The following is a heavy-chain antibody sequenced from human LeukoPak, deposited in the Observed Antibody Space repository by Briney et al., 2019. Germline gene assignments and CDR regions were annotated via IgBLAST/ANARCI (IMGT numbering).Heavy chain of an antibody. Sequence: SQTLSLTCTVSGGSISSGGYYWSWIRQHPGNGLEWIGYIYYSGSTYYNPSLKSRVTISVDTSKNQFSLKLSSVTAADTAVYYCVRDRGRKYQLRYWYFDPWGRGTLVTVSS. D-gene: IGHD2-2*01. J-gene: IGHJ2*01. V-gene: IGHV4-31*03. CDR1: GGSISSGGYY. CDR3: VRDRGRKYQLRYWYFDP. CDR2: IYYSGST.